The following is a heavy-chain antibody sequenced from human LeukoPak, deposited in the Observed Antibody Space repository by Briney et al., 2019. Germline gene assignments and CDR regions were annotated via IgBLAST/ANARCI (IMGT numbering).Heavy chain of an antibody. D-gene: IGHD3-10*01. J-gene: IGHJ6*03. V-gene: IGHV4-59*11. CDR2: IYYSGST. Sequence: SETLSLTCTVSGGSISSHYWSWIRQPPGKGLEWIGYIYYSGSTNYNPSLKSRVTISVDTSKNQFSLKLGSVTAADTAVYYCARDMLSFTMVRGVIINYIDVWGKGTTVTVSS. CDR3: ARDMLSFTMVRGVIINYIDV. CDR1: GGSISSHY.